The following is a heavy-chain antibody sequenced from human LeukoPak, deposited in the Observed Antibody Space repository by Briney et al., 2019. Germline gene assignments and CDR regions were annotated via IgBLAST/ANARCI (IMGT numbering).Heavy chain of an antibody. J-gene: IGHJ4*02. CDR2: IRYDGSNK. D-gene: IGHD3-10*01. Sequence: TGGSLRLSCAASGFTFSSYGMHWVRQAPGKGLEWVAFIRYDGSNKYYADSVKGRFTISRDNSKNTLYLQMNSLRAEDTAVYYCAKAPTIGSGSYSYFDYWGQGTLVTVSS. CDR3: AKAPTIGSGSYSYFDY. V-gene: IGHV3-30*02. CDR1: GFTFSSYG.